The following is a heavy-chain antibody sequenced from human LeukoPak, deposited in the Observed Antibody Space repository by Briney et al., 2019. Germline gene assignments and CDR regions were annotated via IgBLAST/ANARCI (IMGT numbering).Heavy chain of an antibody. CDR2: ISGSGGST. V-gene: IGHV3-23*01. CDR1: GFTFSTYA. Sequence: GGSLRLSCAASGFTFSTYAMSWVRQAPGKGLEWVSAISGSGGSTYYADSVKGRFTISRDNSKNTLYLQMNSLRAEDTAVYYCAKVPWIDYYYGMDVWGQGTTVTVAS. J-gene: IGHJ6*02. D-gene: IGHD2-2*03. CDR3: AKVPWIDYYYGMDV.